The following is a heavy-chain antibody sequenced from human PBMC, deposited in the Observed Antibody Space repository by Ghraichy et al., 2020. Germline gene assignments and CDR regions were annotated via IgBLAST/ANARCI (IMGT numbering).Heavy chain of an antibody. CDR1: GFTFSRYW. D-gene: IGHD3-9*01. J-gene: IGHJ4*01. Sequence: LSLTCVASGFTFSRYWMSWVRQAPGKGLEWVANIKQDGSEKHYVDSVKGRFTISRDNARNSQYLQMNNLRAEDTAVYYCARDTYYDVLPGYYMDDYWGHGTLVTVSS. V-gene: IGHV3-7*04. CDR2: IKQDGSEK. CDR3: ARDTYYDVLPGYYMDDY.